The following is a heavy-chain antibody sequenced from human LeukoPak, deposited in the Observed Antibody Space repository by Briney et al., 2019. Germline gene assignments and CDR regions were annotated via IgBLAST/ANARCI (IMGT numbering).Heavy chain of an antibody. Sequence: GGSLRLSCAASGFTFSSYGMSWVRQAPGKGLEWVAFIRYDGSNKYYADSVKGRFTISRDNSKNTLYLQMNSLRAEDTAVYYCAKDHGWVYYDSSGYGNYYIDYWGQGTLVTVSS. CDR2: IRYDGSNK. CDR1: GFTFSSYG. D-gene: IGHD3-22*01. V-gene: IGHV3-30*02. CDR3: AKDHGWVYYDSSGYGNYYIDY. J-gene: IGHJ4*02.